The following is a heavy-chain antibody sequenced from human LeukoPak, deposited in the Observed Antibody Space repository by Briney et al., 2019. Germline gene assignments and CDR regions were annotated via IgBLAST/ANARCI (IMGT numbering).Heavy chain of an antibody. D-gene: IGHD2-15*01. Sequence: ASVTVSCNASGYTFTGYYMHWVRQPPGQGLEWIGCINPNSGGTNYAQNFQGRVTMTKATSIRTSYKVLTRPTSDATVVYYGARAGPVNYCSGGSCYGWFDAWGQGTLVTVSS. CDR3: ARAGPVNYCSGGSCYGWFDA. CDR1: GYTFTGYY. J-gene: IGHJ5*02. V-gene: IGHV1-2*02. CDR2: INPNSGGT.